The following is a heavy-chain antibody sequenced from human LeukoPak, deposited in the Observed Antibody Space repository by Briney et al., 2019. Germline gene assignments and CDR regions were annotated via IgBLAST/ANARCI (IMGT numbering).Heavy chain of an antibody. CDR1: GFTFSNYS. CDR3: ARDTYYYDSSGYYLMGGFDY. Sequence: GGSLRLSCAASGFTFSNYSMNWVRQAPGKGLEWVSYISSRSRTIYYADSVKGRFTISRDNAKNSLYLQMNSLRAEDTAVYYCARDTYYYDSSGYYLMGGFDYWGQGTMVTVSS. CDR2: ISSRSRTI. V-gene: IGHV3-48*01. D-gene: IGHD3-22*01. J-gene: IGHJ4*03.